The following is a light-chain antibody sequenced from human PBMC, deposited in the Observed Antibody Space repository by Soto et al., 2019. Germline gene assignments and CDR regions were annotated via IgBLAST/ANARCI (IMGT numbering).Light chain of an antibody. J-gene: IGLJ2*01. CDR1: TSDIGSYNL. CDR3: SAYRRGIIV. Sequence: QSVLTQPASVSGSPGQSITISCTGSTSDIGSYNLVSWYQQHPGKAPKLMIYEIDNRPSGVSDRFSGSKSGNTASLTISGLQAEDEAAYYCSAYRRGIIVFGGGTKLTVL. CDR2: EID. V-gene: IGLV2-14*02.